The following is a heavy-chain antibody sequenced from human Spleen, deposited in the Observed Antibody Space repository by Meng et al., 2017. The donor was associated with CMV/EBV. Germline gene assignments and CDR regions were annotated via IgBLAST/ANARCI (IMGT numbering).Heavy chain of an antibody. D-gene: IGHD6-25*01. J-gene: IGHJ5*02. CDR3: ARGPTARRKAWFDP. CDR2: INHSGRT. Sequence: HGHRPHWGAAHLTPSPTLSLTCAAYGWSFSGYYRRWIRHTPGKGLEWIGEINHSGRTHYYPSLKSRVTISVDTSKNQFSLKLSSVTAADTAVYYCARGPTARRKAWFDPWGQGTLVTVSS. V-gene: IGHV4-34*01. CDR1: GWSFSGYY.